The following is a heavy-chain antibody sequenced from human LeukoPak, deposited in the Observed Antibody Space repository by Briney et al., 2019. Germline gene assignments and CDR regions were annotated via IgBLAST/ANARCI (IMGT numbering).Heavy chain of an antibody. CDR1: GYDFRNYW. V-gene: IGHV3-74*01. Sequence: GGSLRLSCAASGYDFRNYWIHWVRQAPGKGLVWVSRINTDGNMRAYADSVKGRFTISRDNAENTLYLQMNSLRADDAGVYYCVRDGFGYFYMDVWGKGTTVTVSS. CDR2: INTDGNMR. D-gene: IGHD3-10*01. CDR3: VRDGFGYFYMDV. J-gene: IGHJ6*03.